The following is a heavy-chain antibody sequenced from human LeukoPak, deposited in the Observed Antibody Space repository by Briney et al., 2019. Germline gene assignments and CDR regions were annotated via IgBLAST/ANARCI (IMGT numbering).Heavy chain of an antibody. V-gene: IGHV1-8*03. Sequence: GASVKVSCKASGYTFTSYDINWVRQATGQGLEWMGWMNPNSGNTGYAQKFQGRVTITRNTSISTAYMELSSLRSEDTAVYYCAVSYRSGYYEGSYMDVWGKGTTVTVSS. CDR3: AVSYRSGYYEGSYMDV. D-gene: IGHD3-3*01. CDR1: GYTFTSYD. J-gene: IGHJ6*03. CDR2: MNPNSGNT.